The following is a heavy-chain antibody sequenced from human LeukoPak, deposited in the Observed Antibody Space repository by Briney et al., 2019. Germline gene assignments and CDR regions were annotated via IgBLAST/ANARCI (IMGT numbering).Heavy chain of an antibody. V-gene: IGHV4-38-2*02. CDR3: ARGRSGHGWYSDL. CDR2: IYHGGST. D-gene: IGHD2-15*01. CDR1: GYSISSGYY. J-gene: IGHJ2*01. Sequence: SETLSLTCTVSGYSISSGYYWGWIRQPPGRGLEWIGSIYHGGSTYYNPSLKGRVTISVDTSKNQFSLKLSSVTAADPAVYYCARGRSGHGWYSDLWRRGTLVTVSS.